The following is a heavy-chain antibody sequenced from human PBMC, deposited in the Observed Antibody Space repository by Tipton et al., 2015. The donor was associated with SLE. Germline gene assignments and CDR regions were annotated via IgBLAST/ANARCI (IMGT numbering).Heavy chain of an antibody. CDR1: GFTFSDYY. CDR3: ASSIAAAGYYYGMDV. J-gene: IGHJ6*02. Sequence: SLRLSCAASGFTFSDYYMSWIRQAPGKGLEWLSYISSSGSTIYYADSVKGRFTISRHNSKNTLYLQMNSLRAEDTAVYYCASSIAAAGYYYGMDVWGQGTTVTVSS. D-gene: IGHD6-13*01. V-gene: IGHV3-11*01. CDR2: ISSSGSTI.